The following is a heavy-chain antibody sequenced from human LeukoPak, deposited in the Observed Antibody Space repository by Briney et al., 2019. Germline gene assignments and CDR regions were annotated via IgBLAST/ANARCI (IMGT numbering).Heavy chain of an antibody. V-gene: IGHV3-7*05. CDR1: GFTFSNYW. CDR3: ASTQTFDY. J-gene: IGHJ4*02. CDR2: IKQDGSEK. Sequence: GGSLGLSCAASGFTFSNYWMSWVRQAPGKGLEWVANIKQDGSEKYYADSVKGRFTISRDNAKSSLYLQLNSLRVEDTAVYHCASTQTFDYWGQGTLVTVPS.